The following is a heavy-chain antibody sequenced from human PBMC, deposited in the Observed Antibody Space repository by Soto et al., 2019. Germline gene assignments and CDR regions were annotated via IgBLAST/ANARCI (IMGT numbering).Heavy chain of an antibody. V-gene: IGHV3-64*01. Sequence: GGSLRLSCAASGFTFSSYAMHWVRQAPGKGLEYVSAISSNGGSTYYANSVKGRFTISRDNSKNTLYLQMGSLRAEDMAVYYCARVIIDDFWSASPAGYFDYWGQGTLVTVSS. J-gene: IGHJ4*02. CDR2: ISSNGGST. CDR1: GFTFSSYA. D-gene: IGHD3-3*01. CDR3: ARVIIDDFWSASPAGYFDY.